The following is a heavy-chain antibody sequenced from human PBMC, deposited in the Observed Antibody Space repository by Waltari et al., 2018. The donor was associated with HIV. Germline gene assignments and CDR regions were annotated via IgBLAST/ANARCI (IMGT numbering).Heavy chain of an antibody. D-gene: IGHD2-2*02. Sequence: QVQLQQWGAGLLKPSETLSLTCAVYGGSFSGYYWSWIRQPPGKGLEWIGEINHSGSTNYNPSLKSRVTISVDTSKNQFSLKLSSVTAADTAVYYCARGDGCSSTSCYRGWFDPWGQGTLVT. CDR1: GGSFSGYY. J-gene: IGHJ5*02. V-gene: IGHV4-34*01. CDR2: INHSGST. CDR3: ARGDGCSSTSCYRGWFDP.